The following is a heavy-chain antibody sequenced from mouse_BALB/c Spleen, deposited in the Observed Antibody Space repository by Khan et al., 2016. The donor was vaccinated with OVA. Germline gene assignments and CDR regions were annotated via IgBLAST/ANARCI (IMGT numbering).Heavy chain of an antibody. Sequence: EVELVESGGGLVKPGGSLKLSCAASGFTFSNYAMSWVRQPPEKRLEWVASISSGGSTYYQDSVKGRFTISRDNARKILYLQMSSLRSEDTAMYYCARDYWFAFWGQGTLVTVSA. J-gene: IGHJ3*01. V-gene: IGHV5-6-5*01. D-gene: IGHD2-4*01. CDR2: ISSGGST. CDR3: ARDYWFAF. CDR1: GFTFSNYA.